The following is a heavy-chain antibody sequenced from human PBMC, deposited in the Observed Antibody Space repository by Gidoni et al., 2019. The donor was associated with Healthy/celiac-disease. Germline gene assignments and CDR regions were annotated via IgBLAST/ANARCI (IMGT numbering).Heavy chain of an antibody. D-gene: IGHD3-9*01. CDR1: GGSFSGYY. J-gene: IGHJ4*02. CDR3: ARGPNAVKDPSKRPTGYYKGLVY. V-gene: IGHV4-34*01. CDR2: INHRGST. Sequence: QVQLQQWGAGLLKPSETLSLTCAVYGGSFSGYYWRWIRQPPGKGLEWIGEINHRGSTNYNPSLKSRVTISVDTSKNQFSLKLSSVTAADTAVYYCARGPNAVKDPSKRPTGYYKGLVYWGQGTLVTVSS.